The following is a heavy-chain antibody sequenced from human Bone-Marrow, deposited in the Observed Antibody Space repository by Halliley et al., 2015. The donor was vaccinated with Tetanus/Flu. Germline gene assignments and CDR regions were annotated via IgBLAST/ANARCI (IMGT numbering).Heavy chain of an antibody. D-gene: IGHD6-6*01. V-gene: IGHV3-23*01. J-gene: IGHJ4*02. CDR2: ISARSPTT. Sequence: VSGISARSPTTEYADSVKGRFTISRDNSENALFLEMTSLRAGDTALYYCAKDFSIAARISLDSWGQGTLVTVSS. CDR3: AKDFSIAARISLDS.